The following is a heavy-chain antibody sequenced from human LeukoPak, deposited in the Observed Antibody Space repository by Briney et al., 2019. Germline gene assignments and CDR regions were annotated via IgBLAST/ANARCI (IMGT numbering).Heavy chain of an antibody. V-gene: IGHV4-39*07. CDR3: AGERNFDWYLDL. CDR1: GGSISSGSYY. Sequence: PSETLSLTCTVSGGSISSGSYYWGWIRQPPGEGLEWIANIYYTGSTYYNPSLKSRVTISVDTSKNQFSLRLSSVTAADTALYYCAGERNFDWYLDLWGRGTLVTVSS. CDR2: IYYTGST. J-gene: IGHJ2*01. D-gene: IGHD3-10*01.